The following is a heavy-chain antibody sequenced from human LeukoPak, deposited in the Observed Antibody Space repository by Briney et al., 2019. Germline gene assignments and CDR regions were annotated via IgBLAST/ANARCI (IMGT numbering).Heavy chain of an antibody. CDR3: GREGGGYSYDY. Sequence: GGSLRLSCAASGFTVSSNYMSWVRQAPGKGLEWVSVIYSGGSTYYADSVKGRFTISRDNSKNTLYLQMNSLRAEDTAVYYCGREGGGYSYDYWGHGTLVTVSS. V-gene: IGHV3-53*01. CDR1: GFTVSSNY. CDR2: IYSGGST. D-gene: IGHD5-18*01. J-gene: IGHJ4*01.